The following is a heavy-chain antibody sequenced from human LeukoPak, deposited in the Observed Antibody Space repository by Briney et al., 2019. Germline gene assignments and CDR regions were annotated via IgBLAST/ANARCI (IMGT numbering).Heavy chain of an antibody. CDR3: ARMAAHTTPFDY. D-gene: IGHD6-6*01. Sequence: SETLSLTCTVSGGSISSYYWSWIRQPPGKGLEWIGYIYYSGSTNYNPSLKSRVTISVDTSKNQFSLKLSSVTAADTAVYYCARMAAHTTPFDYWGQGTLVTVSS. J-gene: IGHJ4*02. V-gene: IGHV4-59*01. CDR1: GGSISSYY. CDR2: IYYSGST.